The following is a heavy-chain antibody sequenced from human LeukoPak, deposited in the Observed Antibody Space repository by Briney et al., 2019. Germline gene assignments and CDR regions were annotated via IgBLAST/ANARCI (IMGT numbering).Heavy chain of an antibody. CDR3: ARVGWINVVVPAATPFDY. Sequence: PGGSLRLSCAASTFTFSGYWMNWVRQAPGKGLEWVANIKQDGSEKYYVDSVKGRFTISRGNAKNSLYLQMNSLRAEDTAVYYCARVGWINVVVPAATPFDYWGQGTLVTVSS. J-gene: IGHJ4*02. D-gene: IGHD2-2*01. CDR2: IKQDGSEK. CDR1: TFTFSGYW. V-gene: IGHV3-7*01.